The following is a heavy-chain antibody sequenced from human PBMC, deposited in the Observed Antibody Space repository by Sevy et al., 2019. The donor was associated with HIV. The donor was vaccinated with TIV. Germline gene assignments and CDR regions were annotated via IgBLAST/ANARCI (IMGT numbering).Heavy chain of an antibody. CDR2: IYPGDSDT. CDR3: DVDTKSGSYGRRPPERYFDY. Sequence: GESLKISCKGSGYSFTSYWIGWVRQMPGKGLEWMGIIYPGDSDTRCSPSFQGQVTISADKSISTAYLQWSSLKASDTAMYYCDVDTKSGSYGRRPPERYFDYWGQRTLVTVSS. J-gene: IGHJ4*02. D-gene: IGHD1-26*01. V-gene: IGHV5-51*01. CDR1: GYSFTSYW.